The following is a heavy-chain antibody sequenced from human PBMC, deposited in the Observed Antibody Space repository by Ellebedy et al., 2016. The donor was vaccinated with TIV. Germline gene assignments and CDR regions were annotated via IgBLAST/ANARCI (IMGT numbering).Heavy chain of an antibody. CDR2: ISGGGDST. V-gene: IGHV3-23*01. CDR3: AKGTSSGFNYDRVGFEY. Sequence: GGSLRLSCAVSGFSLSSNYMSWVRQAPGKGLEWLSVISGGGDSTYHAGSVKGRSTITRDNSKNTLYLQMDRLRAEDTAVYYCAKGTSSGFNYDRVGFEYWGQGALVTVSS. D-gene: IGHD3-22*01. J-gene: IGHJ4*02. CDR1: GFSLSSNY.